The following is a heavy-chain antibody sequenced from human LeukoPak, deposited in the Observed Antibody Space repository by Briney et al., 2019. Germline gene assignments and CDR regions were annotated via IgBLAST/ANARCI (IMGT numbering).Heavy chain of an antibody. Sequence: GGSPRLSCAASGFTFSSYAMSWVRQAPGKGLEWVSTITNSGGYTYYADSVKGRFTISRDNSKNTLYLQINSLRAEDTAIYYCAKAPMEDSWYLHFDYWGQGTLVTVSS. CDR3: AKAPMEDSWYLHFDY. CDR1: GFTFSSYA. J-gene: IGHJ4*02. CDR2: ITNSGGYT. D-gene: IGHD6-13*01. V-gene: IGHV3-23*01.